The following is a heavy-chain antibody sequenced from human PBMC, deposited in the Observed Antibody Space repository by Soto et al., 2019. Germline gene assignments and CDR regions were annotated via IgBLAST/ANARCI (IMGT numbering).Heavy chain of an antibody. CDR1: GGSFSGYY. J-gene: IGHJ6*03. CDR2: INHSGST. V-gene: IGHV4-34*01. CDR3: ARGLSGIMITFGGVTHYYYLAG. D-gene: IGHD3-16*01. Sequence: SETLSLTCAVYGGSFSGYYWSWIRQPPGKGLEWIGEINHSGSTNYNPSLKSRVTISVDTSKNQFSLKLSSVTAADTAVYYCARGLSGIMITFGGVTHYYYLAGRAKRTTVTVSS.